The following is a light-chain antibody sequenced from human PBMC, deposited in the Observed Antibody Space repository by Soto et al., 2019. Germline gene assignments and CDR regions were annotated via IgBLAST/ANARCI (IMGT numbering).Light chain of an antibody. V-gene: IGLV1-44*01. CDR2: DNN. CDR1: TSNIGSNI. Sequence: QSVLTQPPSASGTPGQRITISCSGRTSNIGSNIVAWYQHLPGTAPKLLIYDNNQRPSGVPDRFFGSKSGTSASLAISGLQPDDESHYYCAAWDDSLNGLLFGGGTKLTVL. J-gene: IGLJ3*02. CDR3: AAWDDSLNGLL.